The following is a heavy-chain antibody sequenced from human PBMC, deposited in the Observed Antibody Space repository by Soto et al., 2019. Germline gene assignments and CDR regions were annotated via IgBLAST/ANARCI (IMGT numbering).Heavy chain of an antibody. Sequence: RGESLKISCKASGYSFTTYWIGWVRQMPGKGLEWMGMIYPGDSDARYSPSFQGQVTISADKSITTAYLQWSSLKASDSGKYYCARHWFGSEMATMGLGYWGQGTLVTVSS. CDR1: GYSFTTYW. V-gene: IGHV5-51*01. CDR3: ARHWFGSEMATMGLGY. D-gene: IGHD3-10*01. J-gene: IGHJ4*02. CDR2: IYPGDSDA.